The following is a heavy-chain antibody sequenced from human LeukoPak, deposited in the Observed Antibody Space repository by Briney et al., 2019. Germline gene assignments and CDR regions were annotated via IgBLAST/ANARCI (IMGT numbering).Heavy chain of an antibody. CDR1: GYTFTSYG. D-gene: IGHD3-22*01. V-gene: IGHV1-18*01. J-gene: IGHJ1*01. CDR2: ISAYNGNT. CDR3: ARDIIPSYYDSSGYLHAEYFQH. Sequence: ASVKVSCKASGYTFTSYGISWVRQAPGQGLEWMGWISAYNGNTNYAQKLQGRVTMTTDTPTSTAYMELRSLRSDDTAVYYCARDIIPSYYDSSGYLHAEYFQHWGQGTLVTVSS.